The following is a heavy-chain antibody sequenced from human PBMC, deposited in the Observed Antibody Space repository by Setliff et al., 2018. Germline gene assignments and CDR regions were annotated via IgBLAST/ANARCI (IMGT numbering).Heavy chain of an antibody. Sequence: PGGSLRLSCAASGFTFSTYWMTWVRQAPGKGLEWVANINPAGTEDYYVDSVKGRFTISRDNAKTSLYLEMNSLRADGTAVYFCASATGYWGQGNLVTVSS. V-gene: IGHV3-7*01. CDR3: ASATGY. J-gene: IGHJ4*02. CDR2: INPAGTED. CDR1: GFTFSTYW.